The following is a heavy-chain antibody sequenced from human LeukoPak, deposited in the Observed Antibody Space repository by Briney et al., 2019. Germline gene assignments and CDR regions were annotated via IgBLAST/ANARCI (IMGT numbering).Heavy chain of an antibody. Sequence: PSETLSLTCTVSGGSISSYYWSWIRQPAGKGLEWIGRIYTSGSTNYNPSLKSRFTISRDNARNSLYLQMNSLRAEDTALYYCAKGSYGDYYFDYWGQGTLVTLSS. CDR1: GGSISSYY. D-gene: IGHD4-17*01. CDR3: AKGSYGDYYFDY. V-gene: IGHV4-4*07. J-gene: IGHJ4*02. CDR2: IYTSGST.